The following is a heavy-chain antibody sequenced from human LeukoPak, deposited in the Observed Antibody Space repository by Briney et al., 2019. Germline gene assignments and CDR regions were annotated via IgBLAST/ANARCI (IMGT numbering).Heavy chain of an antibody. CDR3: ARDTRRYSSGWYTYFDY. V-gene: IGHV3-48*04. J-gene: IGHJ4*02. CDR1: GFTFSSYS. D-gene: IGHD6-19*01. CDR2: ISSSGSTI. Sequence: GGSLRLSCAASGFTFSSYSMNWVRQAPGKGLEWVSSISSSGSTIYYADSVKGRFTISGDNAKNSLYLQMNSLRAEDTAVYYCARDTRRYSSGWYTYFDYWGQGTLVTVSS.